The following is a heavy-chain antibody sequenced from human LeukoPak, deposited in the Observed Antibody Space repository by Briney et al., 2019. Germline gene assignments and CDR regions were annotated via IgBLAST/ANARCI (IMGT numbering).Heavy chain of an antibody. CDR1: GFPFSRYG. J-gene: IGHJ1*01. D-gene: IGHD3-22*01. CDR3: ARGDYYDSSGYSQYFQH. V-gene: IGHV3-33*01. Sequence: PGKSLRLSFAAAGFPFSRYGLHWVRQAPGKGLEWVAVIWDDGSNKYYADSVKGRFTISRDNSKNTLYLQMNSLRAEDTAVYYCARGDYYDSSGYSQYFQHWGQGTLVTVSS. CDR2: IWDDGSNK.